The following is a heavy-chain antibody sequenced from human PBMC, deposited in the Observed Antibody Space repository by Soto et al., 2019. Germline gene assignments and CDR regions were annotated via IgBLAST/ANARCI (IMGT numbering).Heavy chain of an antibody. V-gene: IGHV4-34*01. CDR3: ARGYCSSTSCYEFDY. CDR2: INHSGST. Sequence: SETLSLTCAVYGGSFSGYYWSWIRQPSGKGLEWIGEINHSGSTNYNPSLKSRVTISVDTSKNQFSLKLSSVTAADTAVYYCARGYCSSTSCYEFDYWGQGTLVTVSS. D-gene: IGHD2-2*01. CDR1: GGSFSGYY. J-gene: IGHJ4*02.